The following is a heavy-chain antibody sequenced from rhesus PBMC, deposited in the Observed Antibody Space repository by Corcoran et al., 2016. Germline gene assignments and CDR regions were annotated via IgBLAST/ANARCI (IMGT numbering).Heavy chain of an antibody. Sequence: QVQLQESGPGLVKPSETLSLTCAVSGGSISSGYYYWSWIRQPPGKGLEWIGYITYSGRNSYTPSLKSRVTISRDTSKNQFSLKLSSVTAADTAVYYCARDFESRFDYWGQGVLVTVSS. CDR2: ITYSGRN. V-gene: IGHV4-122*02. CDR1: GGSISSGYYY. J-gene: IGHJ4*01. CDR3: ARDFESRFDY.